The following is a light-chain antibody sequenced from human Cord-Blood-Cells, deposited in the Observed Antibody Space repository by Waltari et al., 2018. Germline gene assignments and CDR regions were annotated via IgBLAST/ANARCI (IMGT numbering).Light chain of an antibody. Sequence: DIQMTQSHSTLSASVGDRVTIPCRASQSISSWLAWYQQKPGKAPKLLIYKASSLESGVPSRFSGSGSGTEFTLTISSLQPDDFATYYCQQYNSYPLTFGGGTKVEIK. CDR3: QQYNSYPLT. V-gene: IGKV1-5*03. CDR2: KAS. J-gene: IGKJ4*01. CDR1: QSISSW.